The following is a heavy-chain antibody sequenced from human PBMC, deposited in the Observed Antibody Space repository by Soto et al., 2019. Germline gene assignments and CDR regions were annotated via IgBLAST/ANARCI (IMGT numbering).Heavy chain of an antibody. D-gene: IGHD6-6*01. CDR2: IKQDGSEK. J-gene: IGHJ3*02. CDR1: GFTFSSYW. Sequence: GVSLRLSCAACGFTFSSYWMSWVRQAPGKGLEWVANIKQDGSEKYYVDSVKGRFTISRDNAKNSLYLQMNSLRAEDTAVYYCASGIAAQGDAFDIWGQGTMVTVSS. CDR3: ASGIAAQGDAFDI. V-gene: IGHV3-7*01.